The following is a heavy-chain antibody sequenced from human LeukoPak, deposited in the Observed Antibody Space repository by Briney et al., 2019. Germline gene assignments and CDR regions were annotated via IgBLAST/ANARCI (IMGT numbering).Heavy chain of an antibody. CDR3: ARDSDGMQYYYDSSGFDY. CDR1: GFTFSSYA. D-gene: IGHD3-22*01. J-gene: IGHJ4*02. Sequence: GGSLRLSCAASGFTFSSYAMHWVRQAPGKGLEWVAVISYDGSNKYYADSVKGRFTISRDNSKNTLYLQMNSLRAEDTAVYYCARDSDGMQYYYDSSGFDYWGQGTLVTVSS. V-gene: IGHV3-30-3*01. CDR2: ISYDGSNK.